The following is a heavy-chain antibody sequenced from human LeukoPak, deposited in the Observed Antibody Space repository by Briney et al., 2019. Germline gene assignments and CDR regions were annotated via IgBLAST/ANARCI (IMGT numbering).Heavy chain of an antibody. D-gene: IGHD6-13*01. CDR3: AKEEGRMAAAGPLDY. V-gene: IGHV3-23*01. Sequence: GGSLRLSCAASGFTFSTHSMNWVRQAPGKGLEWVSTISYNGGAPSYADSVKGRFTISRDNSKNTLYLQMNSLRAEDTAVYYCAKEEGRMAAAGPLDYWGQGTLVTVSS. J-gene: IGHJ4*02. CDR2: ISYNGGAP. CDR1: GFTFSTHS.